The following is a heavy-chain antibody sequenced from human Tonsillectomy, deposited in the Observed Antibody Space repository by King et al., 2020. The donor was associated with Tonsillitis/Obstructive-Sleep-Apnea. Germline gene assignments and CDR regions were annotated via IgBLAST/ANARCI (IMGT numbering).Heavy chain of an antibody. CDR3: XXDXXXXXXXXXXXXXXXX. CDR1: GFTFSNAW. J-gene: IGHJ6*04. CDR2: IKSKTDVGTT. Sequence: VQLVESGGGLVKPGGSLRLSCAASGFTFSNAWMNWVRQAPGXGLEWVGRIKSKTDVGTTXXXXXVKXRXTISRYDSKXTMYLHMNSLKSEDTAVYYXXXDXXXXXXXXXXXXXXXXXGXXXXVTVSS. V-gene: IGHV3-15*07.